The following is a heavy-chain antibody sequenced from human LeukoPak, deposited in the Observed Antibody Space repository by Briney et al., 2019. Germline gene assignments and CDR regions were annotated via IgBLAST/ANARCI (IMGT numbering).Heavy chain of an antibody. CDR3: ARGNDYYDTSGYYY. D-gene: IGHD3-22*01. CDR2: ISSSSSYI. J-gene: IGHJ4*02. CDR1: GFTFDDYG. Sequence: GGSLRLSCAASGFTFDDYGMSWVRPAPGKGLEWVSFISSSSSYIYYVDSVKGRFIISRDNAKNSPYLQMNSLRAEDTAVYYCARGNDYYDTSGYYYWGQGTLVTVSS. V-gene: IGHV3-21*01.